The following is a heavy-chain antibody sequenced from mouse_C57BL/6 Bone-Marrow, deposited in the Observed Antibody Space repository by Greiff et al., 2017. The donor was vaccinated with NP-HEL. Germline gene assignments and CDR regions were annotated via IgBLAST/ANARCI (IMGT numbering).Heavy chain of an antibody. CDR1: GYTFTSYW. V-gene: IGHV1-72*01. CDR2: IDPNSGGT. J-gene: IGHJ2*01. D-gene: IGHD1-1*01. CDR3: ARGGVTTVVATGDYFDY. Sequence: VQLQQPGAELVKPGASVKLSCKASGYTFTSYWMHWVKQRPGRGLEWIGRIDPNSGGTKYNEKFKSKATLTVDKPSSTAYMQLSSLTSEDSAVYYCARGGVTTVVATGDYFDYWGQGTTLTVSS.